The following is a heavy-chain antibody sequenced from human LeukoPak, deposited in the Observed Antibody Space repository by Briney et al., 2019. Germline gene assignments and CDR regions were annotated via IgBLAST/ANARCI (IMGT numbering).Heavy chain of an antibody. V-gene: IGHV3-23*01. D-gene: IGHD2-21*01. Sequence: GGSLRLSCAASGLAFSSYATSWVRQAPGKGLEWVSGISGSGGSTYYADSVKGRFTISRDNSNNTLYLQMNSLRAEDTAVYYCAKVPLTWLVRDYYYMDVWGKGTTVTVSS. CDR2: ISGSGGST. CDR1: GLAFSSYA. J-gene: IGHJ6*03. CDR3: AKVPLTWLVRDYYYMDV.